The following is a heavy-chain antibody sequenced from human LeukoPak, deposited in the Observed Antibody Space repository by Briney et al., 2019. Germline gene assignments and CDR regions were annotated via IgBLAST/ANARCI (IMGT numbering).Heavy chain of an antibody. Sequence: ASVKVSCKASGYTFTSYYMHWVRQAPGQGLEWMGIINPSGGSTSYAQKFQGRVTMTRDTSTSTVYMELSSLRSEDTAVYYCARDLEGYCSSTSCPLYYYGMDVWGQGTTVTVSS. CDR3: ARDLEGYCSSTSCPLYYYGMDV. V-gene: IGHV1-46*01. D-gene: IGHD2-2*01. CDR2: INPSGGST. CDR1: GYTFTSYY. J-gene: IGHJ6*02.